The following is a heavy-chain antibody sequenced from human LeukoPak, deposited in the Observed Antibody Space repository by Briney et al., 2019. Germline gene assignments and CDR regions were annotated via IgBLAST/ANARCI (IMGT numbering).Heavy chain of an antibody. V-gene: IGHV3-7*02. CDR2: IKQDGREK. CDR3: ARMDDSSGYAFDI. J-gene: IGHJ3*02. D-gene: IGHD3-22*01. CDR1: GFTFSDYW. Sequence: GGSLRLSCAASGFTFSDYWMSWVRQAPGKGLEWVANIKQDGREKYYVDSVRGRFTISKDNAKNSMYLQMNSLRGEDTAVYYCARMDDSSGYAFDIWGQGTMVTVSS.